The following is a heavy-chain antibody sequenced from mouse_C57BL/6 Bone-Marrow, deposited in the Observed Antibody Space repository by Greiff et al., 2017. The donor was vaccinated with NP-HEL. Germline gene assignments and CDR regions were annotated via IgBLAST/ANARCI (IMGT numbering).Heavy chain of an antibody. D-gene: IGHD2-3*01. CDR3: AREGDGYYGFGY. CDR2: IYPGSGNT. J-gene: IGHJ2*01. Sequence: VQLQQSGAELVRPGASVKLSCKASGYTFTDYYINWVKQRPGQGLEWIARIYPGSGNTYYNEKLKGKATLTAEKSSSTAYMQLSSLTSEDSAVYFCAREGDGYYGFGYWGQGTTLTVSS. V-gene: IGHV1-76*01. CDR1: GYTFTDYY.